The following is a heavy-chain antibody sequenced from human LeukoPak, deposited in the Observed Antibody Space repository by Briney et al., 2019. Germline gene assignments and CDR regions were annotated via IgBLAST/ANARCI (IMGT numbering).Heavy chain of an antibody. J-gene: IGHJ5*02. CDR3: ARGARDGYNYGWFDP. Sequence: SVKVFCKASGGTFISYAISWVRQAPGQGLEWMGRIIPIFGTANYAQKFQGRVTITADKSTSTAYMELSSLRSEDTAVYYCARGARDGYNYGWFDPWGQGTLVTVSS. D-gene: IGHD5-24*01. V-gene: IGHV1-69*06. CDR1: GGTFISYA. CDR2: IIPIFGTA.